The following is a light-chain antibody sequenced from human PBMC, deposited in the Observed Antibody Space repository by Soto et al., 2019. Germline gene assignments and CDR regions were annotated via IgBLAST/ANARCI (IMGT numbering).Light chain of an antibody. J-gene: IGKJ5*01. Sequence: DIQMTQSPSSLSASVGDRVTITCRAIQSIITFVNWYQQKPGKAPKLLIFAASNLQSGVPSRFSGGGSGTDLTLTITSLQPEDFATYYCQQSYNTPQITFGHGTRLEMK. V-gene: IGKV1-39*01. CDR2: AAS. CDR3: QQSYNTPQIT. CDR1: QSIITF.